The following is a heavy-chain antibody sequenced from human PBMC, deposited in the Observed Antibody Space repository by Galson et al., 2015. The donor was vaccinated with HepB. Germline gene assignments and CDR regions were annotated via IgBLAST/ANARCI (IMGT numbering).Heavy chain of an antibody. D-gene: IGHD3-9*01. CDR1: GFIFSNYG. Sequence: ALTLSGAVSGFIFSNYGFHWVRQAPGEGLEWVAFISYDGGNKYYADSVKGRFTISRDNSKNTLYLQIDSLRVEDTAVYFCARVGVRGFDWLSRHGMDVWGQGTTVTVSS. CDR2: ISYDGGNK. CDR3: ARVGVRGFDWLSRHGMDV. J-gene: IGHJ6*02. V-gene: IGHV3-30*03.